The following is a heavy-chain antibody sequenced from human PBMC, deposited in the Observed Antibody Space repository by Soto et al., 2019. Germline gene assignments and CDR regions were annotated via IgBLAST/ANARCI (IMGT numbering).Heavy chain of an antibody. CDR2: IYWYDDK. V-gene: IGHV2-5*01. CDR3: AHIVVAGLGYYFDY. Sequence: QITLKESGPTLVKPTQTLTLTCTFSGFSLSSTRMAVGWIRQPPGKALEWLALIYWYDDKRYSPFLKSRLTLTKDTSKNQVVLTMPNMDPVDTARYYCAHIVVAGLGYYFDYWGQGTLVTVSS. CDR1: GFSLSSTRMA. D-gene: IGHD6-19*01. J-gene: IGHJ4*02.